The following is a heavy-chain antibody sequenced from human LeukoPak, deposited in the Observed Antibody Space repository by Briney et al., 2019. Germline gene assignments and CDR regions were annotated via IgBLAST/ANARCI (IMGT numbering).Heavy chain of an antibody. CDR3: ARHKVDYYGSGSQIYYYYYGMDV. D-gene: IGHD3-10*01. CDR1: GYSFTSYW. V-gene: IGHV5-51*01. J-gene: IGHJ6*02. Sequence: GESLKISCKGSGYSFTSYWIGWVRQMPGKGLEWMGIIYPGDSDTRYSPSFQGQVTISADKSISTAYLQWSSLKASDTAMYYCARHKVDYYGSGSQIYYYYYGMDVWGQGTTVTVSS. CDR2: IYPGDSDT.